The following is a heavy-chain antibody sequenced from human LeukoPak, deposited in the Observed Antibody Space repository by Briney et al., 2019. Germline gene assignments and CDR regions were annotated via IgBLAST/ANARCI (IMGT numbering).Heavy chain of an antibody. CDR3: AKVQMGTGWTFDF. CDR2: IDGSGDKR. J-gene: IGHJ4*02. V-gene: IGHV3-23*01. D-gene: IGHD6-19*01. Sequence: WGSLRLSCAASGFTFRNYAMSWVRQAPGKGLEWVSSIDGSGDKRYYADSVKGRFTISRDNSKNTLFLQMNGLRAEDTAAYYCAKVQMGTGWTFDFWGQGTLVTVSS. CDR1: GFTFRNYA.